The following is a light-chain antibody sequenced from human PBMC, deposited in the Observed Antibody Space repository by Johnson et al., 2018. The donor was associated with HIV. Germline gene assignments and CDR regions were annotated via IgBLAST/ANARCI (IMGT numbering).Light chain of an antibody. CDR1: SSTVGNNF. J-gene: IGLJ1*01. Sequence: QSVLTQSPSVSAAPGQKVTISCSGSSSTVGNNFVSWYQVLPGTAPKLLIYKDNERPSGIPDRFSGSKSGTSATLGITGLQTGDEADYYCGTWDTSLSTACVLGTGTKVTGL. V-gene: IGLV1-51*02. CDR3: GTWDTSLSTACV. CDR2: KDN.